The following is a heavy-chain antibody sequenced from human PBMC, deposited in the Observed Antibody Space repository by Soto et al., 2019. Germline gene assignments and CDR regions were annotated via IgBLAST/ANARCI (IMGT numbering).Heavy chain of an antibody. Sequence: PSETLSLTCAVHDESLSRYYCSWIRHPPGKGLEWIGGINHSGSTNYNPSLKSRVTISVDTSKNQFSLKLSSVTAADTAVYYCARGFGVTMVRGVMMYNWFDPWGQGTLVTVS. CDR2: INHSGST. D-gene: IGHD3-10*01. CDR1: DESLSRYY. CDR3: ARGFGVTMVRGVMMYNWFDP. J-gene: IGHJ5*02. V-gene: IGHV4-34*01.